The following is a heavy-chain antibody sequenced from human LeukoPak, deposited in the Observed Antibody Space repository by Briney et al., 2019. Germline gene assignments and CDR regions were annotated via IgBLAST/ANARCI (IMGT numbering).Heavy chain of an antibody. V-gene: IGHV3-21*01. CDR1: GFTFSSYS. CDR2: ISSSSSYI. J-gene: IGHJ5*02. Sequence: PGGSLRLSCAASGFTFSSYSMNWVRQAPGKGLERVSSISSSSSYIYYADSVKGRFTISRDNAKNSLYLQMNSLRAENTAVYYCARDAALWSYYNWFDPWGQGTLVTVSS. D-gene: IGHD1-26*01. CDR3: ARDAALWSYYNWFDP.